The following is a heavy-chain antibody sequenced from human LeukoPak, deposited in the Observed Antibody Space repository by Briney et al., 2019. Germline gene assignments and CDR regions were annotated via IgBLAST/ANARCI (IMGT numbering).Heavy chain of an antibody. CDR2: IKEDGSDK. CDR3: GREVPGGTTSLDC. Sequence: GGSLRLSCAASGFTFSSYWMSWIRQAPGKGLEWVANIKEDGSDKNYVDSVRGRSTISRDNAKNALYLQMNSLRAEDTAVYYCGREVPGGTTSLDCWGQGTVVTVSP. CDR1: GFTFSSYW. V-gene: IGHV3-7*04. D-gene: IGHD1-7*01. J-gene: IGHJ4*02.